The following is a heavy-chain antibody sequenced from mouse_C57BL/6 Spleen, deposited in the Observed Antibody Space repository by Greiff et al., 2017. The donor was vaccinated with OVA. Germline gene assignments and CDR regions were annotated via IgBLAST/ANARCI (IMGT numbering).Heavy chain of an antibody. CDR2: INPNNGGT. V-gene: IGHV1-26*01. CDR3: ARDWRLAY. J-gene: IGHJ3*01. Sequence: EVQLQQSGPELVKPGASVKISCKASGYTFTDYYMNWVKQSHGKSLEWIGDINPNNGGTSYNQKFKGKATLTVDKSSSTAYMELRSLTSEDSAVYYCARDWRLAYWGQGTLVTVSA. D-gene: IGHD4-1*01. CDR1: GYTFTDYY.